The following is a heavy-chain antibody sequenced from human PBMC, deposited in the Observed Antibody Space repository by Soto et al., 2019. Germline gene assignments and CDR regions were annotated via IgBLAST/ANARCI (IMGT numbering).Heavy chain of an antibody. CDR2: ISWNSGSI. Sequence: EVQLVESGGGLVQPGRSVRLSCAASGFTFDDYGMHWVRQAPGKGLEWVSGISWNSGSIGYADSVKGRFIISRDNAKNSLYLQMNNLRPEDTAFYFCAKVSTTHTFGPLDHWGQGTLVTVSS. CDR1: GFTFDDYG. CDR3: AKVSTTHTFGPLDH. J-gene: IGHJ5*02. V-gene: IGHV3-9*01. D-gene: IGHD1-1*01.